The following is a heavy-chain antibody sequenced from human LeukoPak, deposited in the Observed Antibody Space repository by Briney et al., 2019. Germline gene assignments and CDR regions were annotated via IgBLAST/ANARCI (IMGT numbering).Heavy chain of an antibody. CDR1: GFTFNNYA. J-gene: IGHJ6*02. Sequence: GRSLRLSCAASGFTFNNYAMHWVRQAPGKGLEWMAVISYEEDNKGYADSVKGRFIISRDNSKNTVYLQMSSLKTEDTAVYYCARDSYGMDVWGQGTTVTVSS. CDR3: ARDSYGMDV. CDR2: ISYEEDNK. V-gene: IGHV3-30-3*01.